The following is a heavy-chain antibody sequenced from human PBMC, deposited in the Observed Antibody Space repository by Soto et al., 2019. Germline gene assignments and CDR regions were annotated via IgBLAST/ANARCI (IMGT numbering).Heavy chain of an antibody. CDR2: ISGSGGST. V-gene: IGHV3-23*01. D-gene: IGHD5-18*01. Sequence: GGSLRLSCAASGFTFSSYAMSWVRQAPGKGLEWVSAISGSGGSTYYADSVKGRFTISRDNSKNTLYLQMNSLRAEDTAVYYCAKAQELWLRVWYFDYWGQGTLVTVSS. J-gene: IGHJ4*02. CDR1: GFTFSSYA. CDR3: AKAQELWLRVWYFDY.